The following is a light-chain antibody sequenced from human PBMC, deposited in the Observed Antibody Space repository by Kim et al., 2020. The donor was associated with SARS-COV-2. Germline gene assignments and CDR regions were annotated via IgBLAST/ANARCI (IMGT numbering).Light chain of an antibody. Sequence: VTISCTGSSSNIGAGYDVHWYQQLPGTAPNLLIYGTSNRPSGVPDRFSGSKSGTSASLAITGLQAEDEADYCCQSYDSSLSGSHVVFGGGTKVTVL. CDR1: SSNIGAGYD. CDR3: QSYDSSLSGSHVV. CDR2: GTS. J-gene: IGLJ2*01. V-gene: IGLV1-40*01.